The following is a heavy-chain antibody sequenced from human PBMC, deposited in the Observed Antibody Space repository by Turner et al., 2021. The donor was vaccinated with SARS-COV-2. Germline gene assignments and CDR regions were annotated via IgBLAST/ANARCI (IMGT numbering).Heavy chain of an antibody. CDR2: VDPEDGET. D-gene: IGHD6-19*01. CDR3: ATGVAVAGTPSEYYYYYGMDV. Sequence: QVQLVQSGAEVKKPGAAVKVSCKVSGYSLTELAMHWVRQAPGKGREWMGGVDPEDGETIYAQKFKGRVTMTEDTSTDTAYMELSSLRSEDTAVYYCATGVAVAGTPSEYYYYYGMDVWGQGTTVTVSS. CDR1: GYSLTELA. V-gene: IGHV1-24*01. J-gene: IGHJ6*02.